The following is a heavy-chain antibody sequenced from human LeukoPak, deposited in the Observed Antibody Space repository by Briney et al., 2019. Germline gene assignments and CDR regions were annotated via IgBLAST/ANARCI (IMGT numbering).Heavy chain of an antibody. J-gene: IGHJ5*02. D-gene: IGHD6-13*01. CDR3: ARGSKYTSSWSRNKWFDP. Sequence: GGSLRLSCAASGFTFSSYGMHWVRQAPGKGLEWVAFIRYDGSYRYYADSVKGRFTISRDNSKNTLYLQMNSLRAEDTAVYYCARGSKYTSSWSRNKWFDPWGQGTLVTVSS. CDR2: IRYDGSYR. CDR1: GFTFSSYG. V-gene: IGHV3-30*02.